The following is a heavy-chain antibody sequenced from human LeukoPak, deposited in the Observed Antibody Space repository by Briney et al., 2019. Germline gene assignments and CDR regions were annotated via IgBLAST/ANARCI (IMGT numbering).Heavy chain of an antibody. J-gene: IGHJ5*02. Sequence: PGGSLRLSCAASGITFSDYYMSWIRRAPGRGLEWVSYISRSGTMIYYADSVKGRFTISRDNAKNTLYLQMNSLRAEDTAVYYCAREGIAAAGNWFDPWGQGTLVTVSS. D-gene: IGHD6-13*01. CDR3: AREGIAAAGNWFDP. V-gene: IGHV3-11*04. CDR2: ISRSGTMI. CDR1: GITFSDYY.